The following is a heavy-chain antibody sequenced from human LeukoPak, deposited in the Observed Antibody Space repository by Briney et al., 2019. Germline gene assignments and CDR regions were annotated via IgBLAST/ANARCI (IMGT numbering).Heavy chain of an antibody. Sequence: GGSLRLSCAASGFTFSSYAMPWVRQAPGKGLEWVAVISYDGSNKYYADSVKGRFTISRDNSKNTLCLQMNSLRAEDTAVYYCAMSYDYVWGSKPFDYWGQGTLVTVSS. CDR2: ISYDGSNK. J-gene: IGHJ4*02. D-gene: IGHD3-16*01. V-gene: IGHV3-30-3*01. CDR3: AMSYDYVWGSKPFDY. CDR1: GFTFSSYA.